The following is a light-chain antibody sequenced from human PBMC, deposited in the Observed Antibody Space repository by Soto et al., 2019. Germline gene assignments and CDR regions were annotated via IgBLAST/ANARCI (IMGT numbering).Light chain of an antibody. Sequence: QSALTQPASVSGSPGQSITISCTGSTSDIGGYDYVSWYQQYPGKPPRLIIYADHSRPSGVSNRFSGSKSGNTASLTISGLQAEDEADYHCSSYTPSSTYVFGTGTKLTVL. CDR3: SSYTPSSTYV. J-gene: IGLJ1*01. V-gene: IGLV2-14*03. CDR1: TSDIGGYDY. CDR2: ADH.